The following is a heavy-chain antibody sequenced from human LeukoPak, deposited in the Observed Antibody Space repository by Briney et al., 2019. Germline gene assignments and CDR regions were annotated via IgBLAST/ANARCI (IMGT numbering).Heavy chain of an antibody. D-gene: IGHD3-16*01. Sequence: PGGSLRLSCAASGFTFSSYAMHWVRQAPGKGLEWVAVISYDGSNKYYADSVKGRFTISRDNSKNTLYLQMNSLRAEDTAVYYCAKVFWVECPLCFLRPAHYMDVWGKGTTVTISS. CDR3: AKVFWVECPLCFLRPAHYMDV. V-gene: IGHV3-30*04. CDR2: ISYDGSNK. J-gene: IGHJ6*03. CDR1: GFTFSSYA.